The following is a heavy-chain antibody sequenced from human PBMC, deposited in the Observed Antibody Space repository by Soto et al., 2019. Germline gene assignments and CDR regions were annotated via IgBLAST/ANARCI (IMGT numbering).Heavy chain of an antibody. CDR3: ARAQRWLQFTQFDY. Sequence: ASVKVSCKASGYTFTSYDINWVRQATGQGLEWMGWMNPDSGNTGYAQKFQGRVTMTSNTSINTAYMELSSLRSEDTAVYYCARAQRWLQFTQFDYWGQGTLVTVSS. D-gene: IGHD5-12*01. J-gene: IGHJ4*02. V-gene: IGHV1-8*01. CDR2: MNPDSGNT. CDR1: GYTFTSYD.